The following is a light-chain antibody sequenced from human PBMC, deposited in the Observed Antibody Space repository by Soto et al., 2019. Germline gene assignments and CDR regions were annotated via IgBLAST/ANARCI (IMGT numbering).Light chain of an antibody. J-gene: IGKJ4*01. V-gene: IGKV3-20*01. CDR1: QSVGTF. Sequence: EIVLTQSPATLSLSPGERATLSCRASQSVGTFLAWYQQKPGQAPRLLIYDASNRATGIPARFSGSGSGTDFTLTISRLEPEDFAVYYCQQYGSSLTFGGGTKVDIK. CDR3: QQYGSSLT. CDR2: DAS.